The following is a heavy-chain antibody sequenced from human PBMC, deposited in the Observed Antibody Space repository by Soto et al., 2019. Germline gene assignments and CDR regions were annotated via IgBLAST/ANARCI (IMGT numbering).Heavy chain of an antibody. J-gene: IGHJ4*02. V-gene: IGHV1-69*13. D-gene: IGHD3-9*01. CDR3: ARSRGGHYDILTGYYIN. CDR1: GGTFSSYA. Sequence: SVKVSCKASGGTFSSYAISWVRQAPGQGLEWMGGIIPIFGTANYAQKFQGRVTITADESTSTAYMELSSLRSEDTAVYYCARSRGGHYDILTGYYINWGQGTMVTVYS. CDR2: IIPIFGTA.